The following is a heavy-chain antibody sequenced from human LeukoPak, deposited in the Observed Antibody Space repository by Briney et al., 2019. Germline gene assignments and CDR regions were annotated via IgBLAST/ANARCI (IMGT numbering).Heavy chain of an antibody. CDR1: GFTFSIYS. J-gene: IGHJ4*02. D-gene: IGHD5/OR15-5a*01. Sequence: GGSLRLSCAASGFTFSIYSMNWVRQAPGKGLEWVANIKQDGSEKYYVDSVKGRFTISRDNAKNSLYLQMNSLRVEDTAVYYCARGLVRSTTVDYWGQGTLVTVSS. CDR3: ARGLVRSTTVDY. CDR2: IKQDGSEK. V-gene: IGHV3-7*01.